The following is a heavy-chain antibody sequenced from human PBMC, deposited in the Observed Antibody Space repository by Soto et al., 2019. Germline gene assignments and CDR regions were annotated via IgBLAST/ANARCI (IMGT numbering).Heavy chain of an antibody. V-gene: IGHV4-30-4*01. CDR1: GGSISSGDVY. J-gene: IGHJ4*02. D-gene: IGHD3-10*01. CDR3: ARRPYFAGSGSLDYFHY. CDR2: IYRSGST. Sequence: QVKLQESGPGLVKPSQTLSLTCTVSGGSISSGDVYWSWIRQAPGKGLEWIGYIYRSGSTKYNPLLKSRLTISAETSNNQCALEPSSATAADTAVYNCARRPYFAGSGSLDYFHYRGQGALVTVSS.